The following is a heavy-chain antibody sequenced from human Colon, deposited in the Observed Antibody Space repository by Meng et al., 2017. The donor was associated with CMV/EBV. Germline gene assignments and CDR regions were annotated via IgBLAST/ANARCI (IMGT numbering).Heavy chain of an antibody. Sequence: GESLKISCAASGFAFSGYWMHWARQVPGKGLVWVSRINHDGSNIIYADSVKGRFTISRDNARNTLYLQMNSLRGDDTAVYYCVVKGSAWFDYWGQGTLVTVSS. CDR1: GFAFSGYW. CDR3: VVKGSAWFDY. D-gene: IGHD2-21*01. V-gene: IGHV3-74*01. CDR2: INHDGSNI. J-gene: IGHJ4*02.